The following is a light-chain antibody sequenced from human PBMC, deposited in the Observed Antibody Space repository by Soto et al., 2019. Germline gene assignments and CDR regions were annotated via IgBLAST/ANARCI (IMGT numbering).Light chain of an antibody. J-gene: IGKJ1*01. CDR1: QGISSY. CDR2: GAS. V-gene: IGKV1-9*01. CDR3: QHYNAFPWP. Sequence: QLCRSPCSLSPSEENRVTITCRASQGISSYLAWYQQKPGKAPRRLIYGASTLQSGVPSRFSGSGSGTEFTLTIGGLQPDDFATYCCQHYNAFPWPFGQGTKVDI.